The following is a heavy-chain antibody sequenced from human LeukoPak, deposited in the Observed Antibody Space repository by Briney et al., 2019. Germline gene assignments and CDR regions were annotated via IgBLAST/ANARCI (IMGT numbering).Heavy chain of an antibody. CDR1: GYTFTGYY. D-gene: IGHD3-10*01. V-gene: IGHV1-8*02. CDR3: ARGYYGSGSISFDP. CDR2: MNPNSGNT. Sequence: ASVKVSCKASGYTFTGYYMHWVRQAPGQGLEWMGWMNPNSGNTGYAQKFQGRVTMTRNTSISTAYMELSSLRSEDTAVYYCARGYYGSGSISFDPWGQGTLVTVSS. J-gene: IGHJ5*02.